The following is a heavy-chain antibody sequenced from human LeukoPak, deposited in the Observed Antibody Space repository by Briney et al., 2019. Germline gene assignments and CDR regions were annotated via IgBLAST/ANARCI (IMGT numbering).Heavy chain of an antibody. CDR1: GYTFTGYY. V-gene: IGHV1-2*02. CDR2: INPNSGGT. D-gene: IGHD3-9*01. Sequence: ASVKVSCKASGYTFTGYYMHWVRQAPGQGLEWMGWINPNSGGTNYAQKFQGRVTMTRNTSISTAYMELSSLRSEDTAVYYCAVRPLYDILTGYLDYWGQGTLVTVSS. J-gene: IGHJ4*02. CDR3: AVRPLYDILTGYLDY.